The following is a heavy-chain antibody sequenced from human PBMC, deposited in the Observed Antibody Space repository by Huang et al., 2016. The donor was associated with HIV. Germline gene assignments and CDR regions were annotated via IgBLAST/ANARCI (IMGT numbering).Heavy chain of an antibody. V-gene: IGHV3-30*18. CDR3: AKDRERGYSYGKRGAGFGY. D-gene: IGHD5-18*01. Sequence: QEQLVESGGGAVQLGRSLRLSWVASGVTFSSYGMHWVRQTPGKVLEWVARISCYGSNKSYADAEQGRVTICRDKSGNKLYLQINSLRVEDTGVYYCAKDRERGYSYGKRGAGFGYLGQGTLVTVSS. CDR1: GVTFSSYG. J-gene: IGHJ4*02. CDR2: ISCYGSNK.